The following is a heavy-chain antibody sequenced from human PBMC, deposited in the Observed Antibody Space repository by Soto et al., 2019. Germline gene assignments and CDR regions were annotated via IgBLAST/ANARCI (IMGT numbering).Heavy chain of an antibody. D-gene: IGHD2-21*02. J-gene: IGHJ6*03. CDR1: GCTISSYG. V-gene: IGHV3-7*01. CDR2: IKQDGSEK. Sequence: GGSLRLSCAASGCTISSYGMSWVRQATGKGLEWVANIKQDGSEKYYVDSVKGRFTISRDNAKNSLYLQMNSLRAEDTAVYYFASHRVTAYYYYYYYMDVWGKGTTVTVSS. CDR3: ASHRVTAYYYYYYYMDV.